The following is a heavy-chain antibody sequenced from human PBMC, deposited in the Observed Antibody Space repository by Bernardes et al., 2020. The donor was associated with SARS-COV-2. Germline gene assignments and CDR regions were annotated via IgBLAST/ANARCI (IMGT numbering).Heavy chain of an antibody. V-gene: IGHV4-59*01. D-gene: IGHD3-10*01. CDR2: MYHTGST. CDR1: NDSITNYY. Sequence: WVSLRLTCTVSNDSITNYYWSWIRQPPGKGLEWIAYMYHTGSTYYNPSLKSRITTSVETSRNQFSLKLSSVTAADTAVYYCARVFLRGVNPWFDTWGQGILVTVSS. CDR3: ARVFLRGVNPWFDT. J-gene: IGHJ5*02.